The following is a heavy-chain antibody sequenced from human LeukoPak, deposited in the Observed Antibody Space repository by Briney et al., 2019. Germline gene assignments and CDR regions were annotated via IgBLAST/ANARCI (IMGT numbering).Heavy chain of an antibody. CDR1: GGTFSSYA. Sequence: ASVKVSCKASGGTFSSYAISWVRPAPGQGLEWMGGIIPIFGTANYAQKFQGRVTITTDVSTSTAYMELSSLRSEDTAVYYCARARGSSSYYFDYWGQGTLVTVSS. CDR3: ARARGSSSYYFDY. CDR2: IIPIFGTA. J-gene: IGHJ4*02. D-gene: IGHD6-13*01. V-gene: IGHV1-69*05.